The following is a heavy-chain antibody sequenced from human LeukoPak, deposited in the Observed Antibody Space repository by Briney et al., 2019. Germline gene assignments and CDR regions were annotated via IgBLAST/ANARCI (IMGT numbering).Heavy chain of an antibody. V-gene: IGHV3-21*01. Sequence: GGSLRLSCAASGFTFSSYSMNWVRQAPGKGLEWVSSISSSSSYIYYADSVKGRFTISRDNAKNSLYLQMNSLRAEDTAVYYCARDTGGGYYAFDIWGQATMATVSS. CDR2: ISSSSSYI. J-gene: IGHJ3*02. CDR3: ARDTGGGYYAFDI. CDR1: GFTFSSYS. D-gene: IGHD2-21*01.